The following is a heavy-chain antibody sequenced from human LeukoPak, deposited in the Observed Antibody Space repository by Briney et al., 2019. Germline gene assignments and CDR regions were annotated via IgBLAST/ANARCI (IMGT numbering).Heavy chain of an antibody. D-gene: IGHD3-9*01. J-gene: IGHJ5*02. CDR2: IYHSGST. V-gene: IGHV4-38-2*01. CDR3: ARHTARLGAWDWFDP. Sequence: PSETLSLTCAVSGYSISSGYYWGWIRQPPGKGLEWIGSIYHSGSTYYNPPLKSRVTISVDTSKNQFSLKLSSVTAADTAVYYCARHTARLGAWDWFDPWGQGTLVTVSS. CDR1: GYSISSGYY.